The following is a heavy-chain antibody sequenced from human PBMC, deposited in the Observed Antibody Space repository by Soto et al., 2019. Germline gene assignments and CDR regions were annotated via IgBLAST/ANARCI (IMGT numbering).Heavy chain of an antibody. CDR3: AKLRYYYDSSGYYYFDY. D-gene: IGHD3-22*01. CDR2: ISGSGGST. CDR1: VFTCSSYA. J-gene: IGHJ4*02. Sequence: WWSLRLSCAASVFTCSSYAMSWFRQAPGKGLEWVSAISGSGGSTHYADSVKGRFTISRDNSKNTLYLQMNSLRAEDTAVYYCAKLRYYYDSSGYYYFDYWGQGTLVTVSS. V-gene: IGHV3-23*01.